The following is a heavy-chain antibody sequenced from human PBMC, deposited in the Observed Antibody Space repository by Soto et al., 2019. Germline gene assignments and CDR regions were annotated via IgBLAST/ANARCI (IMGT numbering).Heavy chain of an antibody. Sequence: LSCTASGSSFKSSGMQCVRQDRGQRLEWIGWIVVGSGNTNYAQKFQERVTITRDMSTSTAYMELSSLRSEDTAVYYCAATPDYDPGIDYWGQGTLVTVSS. CDR1: GSSFKSSG. CDR3: AATPDYDPGIDY. J-gene: IGHJ4*02. CDR2: IVVGSGNT. D-gene: IGHD4-17*01. V-gene: IGHV1-58*02.